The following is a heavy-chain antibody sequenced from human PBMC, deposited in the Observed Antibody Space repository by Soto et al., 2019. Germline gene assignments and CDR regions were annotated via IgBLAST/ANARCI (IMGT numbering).Heavy chain of an antibody. D-gene: IGHD3-10*01. Sequence: PGKGLEWVGRIKRKTDRGNTDYAAPVKGRFTISRDDSRNTLYLQMNSLKTEDTAVYYCTTDLSTVFTMVRHEAFDIGGQGTMVSVSS. J-gene: IGHJ3*02. V-gene: IGHV3-15*01. CDR2: IKRKTDRGNT. CDR3: TTDLSTVFTMVRHEAFDI.